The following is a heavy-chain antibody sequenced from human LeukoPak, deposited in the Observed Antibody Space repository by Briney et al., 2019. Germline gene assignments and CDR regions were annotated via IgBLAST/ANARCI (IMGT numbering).Heavy chain of an antibody. Sequence: SETLSLTCDVYGGSFSGYYWSWIRQPPGKGLEWIGEINRSGSTNYNPSLKSRVTISVDTSKNQFSLKLSSVTAADTAVYYCARGVTRITMIVVVYDAFDIWGQGTMVTVSS. V-gene: IGHV4-34*01. CDR1: GGSFSGYY. D-gene: IGHD3-22*01. J-gene: IGHJ3*02. CDR2: INRSGST. CDR3: ARGVTRITMIVVVYDAFDI.